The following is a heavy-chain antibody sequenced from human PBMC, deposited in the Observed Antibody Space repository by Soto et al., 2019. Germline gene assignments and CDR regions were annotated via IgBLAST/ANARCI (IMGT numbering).Heavy chain of an antibody. CDR1: GYTFISYG. J-gene: IGHJ3*02. D-gene: IGHD6-25*01. CDR2: ISHYNGNT. CDR3: ARNPTKRLTDAFDI. V-gene: IGHV1-18*01. Sequence: HVQLVQSGAEVKKPGASLKVSCKASGYTFISYGVSWVRQAPGQGLEWLGWISHYNGNTNYAQKFQGRITMTTDTSTSTVYMDLRSLRPDATAVYYCARNPTKRLTDAFDIWCQGTMVVVSS.